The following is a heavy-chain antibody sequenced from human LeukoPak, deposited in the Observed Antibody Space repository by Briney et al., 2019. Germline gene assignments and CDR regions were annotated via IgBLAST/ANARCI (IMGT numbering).Heavy chain of an antibody. V-gene: IGHV4-39*07. CDR1: GGSISSSSYY. CDR2: IYYSGST. J-gene: IGHJ4*02. CDR3: ARVDIVATTLDY. D-gene: IGHD5-12*01. Sequence: SETLSLTCTVSGGSISSSSYYWGWIRQPPGKGLEWIGSIYYSGSTYYNPSLKSRVTISVDTSKNQFSLKLSSVTAADTAVYYCARVDIVATTLDYWSQGTLVTVSS.